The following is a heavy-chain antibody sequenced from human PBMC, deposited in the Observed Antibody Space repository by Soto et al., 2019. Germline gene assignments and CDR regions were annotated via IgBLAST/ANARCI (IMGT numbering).Heavy chain of an antibody. V-gene: IGHV1-69*13. J-gene: IGHJ6*01. CDR2: IIPIFGTA. CDR1: GGTFSSYA. Sequence: ASVKVSCKASGGTFSSYAISWVRQAPGQGLEWMGGIIPIFGTANYAQKFQGRVTITADESTSTAYMELSSLRSEDTAVYYCAAGRVRGGIITLYYYYYGMDVWGQGTTVTVSS. CDR3: AAGRVRGGIITLYYYYYGMDV. D-gene: IGHD3-10*01.